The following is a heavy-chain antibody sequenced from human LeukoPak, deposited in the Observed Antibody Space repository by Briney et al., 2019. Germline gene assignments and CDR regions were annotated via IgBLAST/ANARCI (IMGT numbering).Heavy chain of an antibody. J-gene: IGHJ4*02. CDR3: ARGYSSGWSFDY. D-gene: IGHD6-19*01. Sequence: SETLSLTCAVYGGSFSGYYWSWIRQPPGKGLEWIGEINHSGSTNYNPSLKSRVTISLDTSKNQFSLKLSSVTAADTAVYYCARGYSSGWSFDYWGQGTLVTVSS. CDR2: INHSGST. CDR1: GGSFSGYY. V-gene: IGHV4-34*01.